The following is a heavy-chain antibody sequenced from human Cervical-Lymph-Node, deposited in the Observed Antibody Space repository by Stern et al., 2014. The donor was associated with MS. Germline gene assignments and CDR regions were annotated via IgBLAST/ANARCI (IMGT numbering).Heavy chain of an antibody. CDR2: IIPLFGTA. CDR3: ARGGHYYGPFGGCGGECYSTFDY. Sequence: QVQLVQSGAEVKRPGSSVRVSCKAIGGSFANYAISWVRKAPGQGLEWMGEIIPLFGTANYAQNFQGKVTITADKSTTTVYMEVSSLRYEDTAIYYCARGGHYYGPFGGCGGECYSTFDYWGQGTQVTVSS. V-gene: IGHV1-69*06. CDR1: GGSFANYA. D-gene: IGHD2-21*01. J-gene: IGHJ4*02.